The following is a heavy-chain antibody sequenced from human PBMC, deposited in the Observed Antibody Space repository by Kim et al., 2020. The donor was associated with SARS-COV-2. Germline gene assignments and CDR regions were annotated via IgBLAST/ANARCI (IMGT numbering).Heavy chain of an antibody. J-gene: IGHJ4*02. V-gene: IGHV1-46*01. CDR3: ARDQGRAARPLGY. Sequence: YAQKFQGRVTMTRDTSTSTVYMELSSLRSEDTAVYYCARDQGRAARPLGYWGQGTLVTVSS. D-gene: IGHD6-6*01.